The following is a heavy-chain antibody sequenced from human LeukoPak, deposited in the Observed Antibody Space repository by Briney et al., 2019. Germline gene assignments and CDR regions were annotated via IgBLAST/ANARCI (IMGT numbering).Heavy chain of an antibody. CDR2: SNPGNGHT. Sequence: AAVKVSCEASGYNFISYTIHWGRHAPGQRLEWMGWSNPGNGHTDYSQDFRGRDTITSDTSANTAYVELTSMRSEDMAVYFCARNVSMGALGADGPFDYWGQGTLVAVSS. V-gene: IGHV1-3*02. J-gene: IGHJ4*02. CDR1: GYNFISYT. CDR3: ARNVSMGALGADGPFDY. D-gene: IGHD2/OR15-2a*01.